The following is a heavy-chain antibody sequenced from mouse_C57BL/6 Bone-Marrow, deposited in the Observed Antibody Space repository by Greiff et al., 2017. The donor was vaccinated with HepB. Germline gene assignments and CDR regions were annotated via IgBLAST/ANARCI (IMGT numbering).Heavy chain of an antibody. CDR2: INPSSGYT. V-gene: IGHV1-7*01. J-gene: IGHJ2*01. CDR3: ARRGLYYGNPFDY. CDR1: GYTFTSYW. D-gene: IGHD2-1*01. Sequence: QVHVKQSGAELAKPGASVKLSCKASGYTFTSYWMHWVKQRPGQGLEWIGYINPSSGYTKYNQKFKDKATLTADKSSSTAYMQLSSLTYEDSAVYYCARRGLYYGNPFDYWGQGTTLTVSS.